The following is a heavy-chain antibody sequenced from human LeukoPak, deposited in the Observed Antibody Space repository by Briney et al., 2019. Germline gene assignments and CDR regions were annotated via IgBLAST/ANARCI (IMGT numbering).Heavy chain of an antibody. CDR1: GGSFSGYY. CDR2: INHSGSA. D-gene: IGHD1-14*01. CDR3: ARGSLRRWTTSLYYFDY. J-gene: IGHJ4*02. Sequence: SETLSLTCAVYGGSFSGYYWSWIRQPPGKGLEWIGEINHSGSANYNPSLKSRVTISVDTSKNQFSLKLSSVTAADTAVYYCARGSLRRWTTSLYYFDYWGQGTLVTVSS. V-gene: IGHV4-34*01.